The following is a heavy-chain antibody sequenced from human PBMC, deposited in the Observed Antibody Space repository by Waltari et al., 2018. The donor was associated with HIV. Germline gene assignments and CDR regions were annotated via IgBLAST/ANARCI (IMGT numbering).Heavy chain of an antibody. V-gene: IGHV4-38-2*02. CDR1: GYSISSGYF. CDR3: AREAVGYCSGGSCYRGSYYGMDV. CDR2: IYHSGGT. J-gene: IGHJ6*02. D-gene: IGHD2-15*01. Sequence: QVQLQESGPGLVKPSETLSLTCAVSGYSISSGYFWGWIRQPPGKGLEWIGSIYHSGGTYYNPSLKSRIFISVDTLKNQFSLKLTSVTAADTAVYYCAREAVGYCSGGSCYRGSYYGMDVWGQGTTVTVS.